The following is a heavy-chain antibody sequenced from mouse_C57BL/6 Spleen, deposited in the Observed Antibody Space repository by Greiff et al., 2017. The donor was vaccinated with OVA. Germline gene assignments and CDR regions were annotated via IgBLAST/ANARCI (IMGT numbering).Heavy chain of an antibody. D-gene: IGHD4-1*01. CDR2: ISSGSSTI. Sequence: EVHLVESGGGLVKPGGSLKLSCAASGFTFSDYGMHWVRQAPEKGLEWVAYISSGSSTIYYADTVKGRFTISRDNAKNTLFLQMTSLRSEDTAMYYCARPANWDVWFAYWGQGTLVTVSA. V-gene: IGHV5-17*01. CDR3: ARPANWDVWFAY. J-gene: IGHJ3*01. CDR1: GFTFSDYG.